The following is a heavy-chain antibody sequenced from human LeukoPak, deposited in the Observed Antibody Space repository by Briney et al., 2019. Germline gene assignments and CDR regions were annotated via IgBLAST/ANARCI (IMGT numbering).Heavy chain of an antibody. V-gene: IGHV3-30*12. CDR2: ISYDGSNK. J-gene: IGHJ1*01. CDR1: GFTFNNYG. Sequence: GGSLRLSCAASGFTFNNYGMHWVRQAPGKGLEWVAVISYDGSNKYYADSVKGRFTISRDNAKNSLYLQMNSLRAEDTAVYYCAREERAAAGTIQHWGQGTLVTVSS. D-gene: IGHD6-13*01. CDR3: AREERAAAGTIQH.